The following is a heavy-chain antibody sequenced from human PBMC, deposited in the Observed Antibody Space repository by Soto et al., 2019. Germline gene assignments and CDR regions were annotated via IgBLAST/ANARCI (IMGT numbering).Heavy chain of an antibody. J-gene: IGHJ4*02. D-gene: IGHD2-2*01. CDR3: ARGSTSGWPLDF. CDR1: GYAFASYA. CDR2: INAGNGDT. V-gene: IGHV1-3*01. Sequence: ASVKVSCKASGYAFASYAMHWVRQAPGQRLEWMGWINAGNGDTEYSQKFQGRVTITRDTSANTAYMDLSSLLSEDTAAYYCARGSTSGWPLDFWAQGTQVTVSS.